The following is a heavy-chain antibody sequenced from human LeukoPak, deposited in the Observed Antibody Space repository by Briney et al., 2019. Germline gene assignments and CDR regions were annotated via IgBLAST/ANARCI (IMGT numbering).Heavy chain of an antibody. CDR2: ISSSSSTI. D-gene: IGHD3-22*01. J-gene: IGHJ4*02. CDR1: GFTFSSYS. V-gene: IGHV3-48*01. CDR3: AKHPGSSGYYTFDY. Sequence: GGSLRLSCAASGFTFSSYSMNWVRQAPGKGLEWVSYISSSSSTIYYADSVKGRFTISRDNAKSSLYLQMNSLRAEDTAVYYCAKHPGSSGYYTFDYWGQGTLVTVSS.